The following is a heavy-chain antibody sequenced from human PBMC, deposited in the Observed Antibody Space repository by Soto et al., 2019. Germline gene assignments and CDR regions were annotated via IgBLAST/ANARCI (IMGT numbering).Heavy chain of an antibody. CDR2: LSYTGST. V-gene: IGHV4-30-4*01. J-gene: IGHJ3*02. D-gene: IGHD2-8*02. CDR1: GGPVRDAYSY. CDR3: ARELEGGVFDI. Sequence: SETLSLTCTVSGGPVRDAYSYWTWIRQPPGKGLEWMGYLSYTGSTYYNPSLRNRATISVDESSNHLSLRLSSVTAADTAVYYCARELEGGVFDIWGRGTLVTVS.